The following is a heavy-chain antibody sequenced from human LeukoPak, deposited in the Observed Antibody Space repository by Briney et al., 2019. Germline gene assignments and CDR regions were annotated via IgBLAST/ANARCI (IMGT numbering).Heavy chain of an antibody. V-gene: IGHV3-48*01. CDR2: ISSSSSTI. CDR1: GFTVSSYS. J-gene: IGHJ4*02. CDR3: ARVLHKRNYDSTTYYGY. D-gene: IGHD3-22*01. Sequence: GGSLRLSCAASGFTVSSYSMNWVRQAPGKGLEWVSYISSSSSTIYYADSVKGRFTISRDNAKNSLYLQMNSLRAEDTAVYYCARVLHKRNYDSTTYYGYWGQGTLVTVSS.